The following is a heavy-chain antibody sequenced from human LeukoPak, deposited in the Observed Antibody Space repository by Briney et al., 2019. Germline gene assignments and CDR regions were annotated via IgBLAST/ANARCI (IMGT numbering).Heavy chain of an antibody. CDR2: ISYDGSNK. D-gene: IGHD2-2*01. CDR3: ARDPNCSSTSCYADYYYGMDV. CDR1: GFTVSFYA. Sequence: GGSLRLSCAASGFTVSFYAMHWVRQAPGKGLEWVALISYDGSNKYYADSVKGRFTISRDNSKNTLYLQMNSLRAEDTAVYYCARDPNCSSTSCYADYYYGMDVWGKGTTVIVSS. V-gene: IGHV3-30*04. J-gene: IGHJ6*04.